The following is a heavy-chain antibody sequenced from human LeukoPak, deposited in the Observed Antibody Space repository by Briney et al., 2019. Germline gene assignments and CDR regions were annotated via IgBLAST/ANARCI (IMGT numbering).Heavy chain of an antibody. CDR2: IHHSGST. CDR1: GGSFSGYY. D-gene: IGHD4-11*01. J-gene: IGHJ4*02. CDR3: ASYQDYSDYAYFDY. V-gene: IGHV4-34*01. Sequence: SETLSLTCAVYGGSFSGYYWSWIRQPPGKGLEWIGEIHHSGSTNYNPSLKSRVTISVDTSKNQFSLKLSSVTAADTAVYYCASYQDYSDYAYFDYWGQGTLVTVSS.